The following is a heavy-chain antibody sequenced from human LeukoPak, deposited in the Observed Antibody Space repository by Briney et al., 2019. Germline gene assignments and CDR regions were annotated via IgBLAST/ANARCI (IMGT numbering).Heavy chain of an antibody. D-gene: IGHD1-1*01. CDR2: IRYDGRNK. CDR3: ARGLEGGWIDY. J-gene: IGHJ4*02. CDR1: GFNFSTYD. Sequence: GGSLRLSCTASGFNFSTYDMHWVRQAPGKGLEWVAFIRYDGRNKYYADSVKGRFTISRDNSKNTLYLQMNSLRPEDTAVYYCARGLEGGWIDYWGQGTLVTVSS. V-gene: IGHV3-30*02.